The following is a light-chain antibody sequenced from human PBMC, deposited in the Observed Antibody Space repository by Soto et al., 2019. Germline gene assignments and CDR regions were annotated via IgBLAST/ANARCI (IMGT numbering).Light chain of an antibody. CDR3: QSYDSSLSGSHVV. CDR2: GNS. Sequence: QSVLTQPPSVSGAPGQRVTISCTWSSSNIGAGYDVHWYQQLPGTAPKLLIYGNSNRPSGVPDRFSGSKSGTSASLAITGLQAEDEADYYCQSYDSSLSGSHVVFVGGTKVTVL. CDR1: SSNIGAGYD. J-gene: IGLJ2*01. V-gene: IGLV1-40*01.